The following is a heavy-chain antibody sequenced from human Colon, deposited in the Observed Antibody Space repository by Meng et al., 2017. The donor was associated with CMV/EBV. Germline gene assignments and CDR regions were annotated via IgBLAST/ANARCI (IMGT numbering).Heavy chain of an antibody. CDR3: ARGGQLVHQTIDY. Sequence: GESLKISCAASGFTFSDYYMSWIRQAPGKGLEWVSYISSSGSTIYYADSVKGRFTISRDNSKNTLYLQMNSLRAEDTAVYYCARGGQLVHQTIDYWGQGTLVTVSS. D-gene: IGHD6-6*01. CDR1: GFTFSDYY. J-gene: IGHJ4*02. V-gene: IGHV3-11*04. CDR2: ISSSGSTI.